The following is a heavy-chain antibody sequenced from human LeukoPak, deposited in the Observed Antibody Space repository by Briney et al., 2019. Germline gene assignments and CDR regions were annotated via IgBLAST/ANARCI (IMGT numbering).Heavy chain of an antibody. CDR3: AADLGVGS. V-gene: IGHV1-24*01. CDR1: GYPLIELT. CDR2: FDPEVGGA. J-gene: IGHJ4*02. D-gene: IGHD2-15*01. Sequence: ASVKVSCKVSGYPLIELTMHWVRQAPGKGLEWMGGFDPEVGGAVYAQKFQGRMSMTEATSSDTAYLELRSLGSDDTATYYCAADLGVGSWGQGTLVTVSS.